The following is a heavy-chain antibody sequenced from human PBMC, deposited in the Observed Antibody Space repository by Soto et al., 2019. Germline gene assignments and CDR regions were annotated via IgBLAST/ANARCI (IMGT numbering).Heavy chain of an antibody. J-gene: IGHJ3*01. CDR3: VRDREPWVPAAVDVFVFDL. CDR1: GFIFSRES. Sequence: GGSLRLSCAASGFIFSRESVAWVRKTPGRGLEWVSSISGNSDIIYYADSVKGRFTISRDNPKSSLYLHMISLRAEDTGVYYCVRDREPWVPAAVDVFVFDLWGQGTTVTVSS. V-gene: IGHV3-21*06. D-gene: IGHD1-26*01. CDR2: ISGNSDII.